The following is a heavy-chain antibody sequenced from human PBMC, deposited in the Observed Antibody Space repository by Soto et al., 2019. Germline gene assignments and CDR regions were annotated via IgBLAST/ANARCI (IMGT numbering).Heavy chain of an antibody. CDR2: INPSGGST. CDR1: GYTFTSYY. Sequence: QVQLVQSGAEVKKPGASVKVSCKASGYTFTSYYMHWVRQAPGQGLDWMGIINPSGGSTSYAQKFQGRVTMTRDTSTSAVYMELSSLRSEDTVVYFCATPQAQVSVARSYYYYGMDLWGQGTTVTVSS. D-gene: IGHD6-19*01. J-gene: IGHJ6*02. CDR3: ATPQAQVSVARSYYYYGMDL. V-gene: IGHV1-46*01.